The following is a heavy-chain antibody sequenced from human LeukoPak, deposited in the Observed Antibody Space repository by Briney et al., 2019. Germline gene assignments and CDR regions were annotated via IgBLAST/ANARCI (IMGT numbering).Heavy chain of an antibody. D-gene: IGHD2-21*02. CDR2: IIPIFGTA. CDR1: GGTFSSYA. CDR3: ARVLGCGGDCYSDNDAFDI. J-gene: IGHJ3*02. Sequence: SVKVYCKASGGTFSSYAISWVRQAPGQGLEWMGGIIPIFGTANYAQKFQGRVTITADESTSTAYMELSSLRSEDTAVYYCARVLGCGGDCYSDNDAFDIWGQGTMVTVSS. V-gene: IGHV1-69*13.